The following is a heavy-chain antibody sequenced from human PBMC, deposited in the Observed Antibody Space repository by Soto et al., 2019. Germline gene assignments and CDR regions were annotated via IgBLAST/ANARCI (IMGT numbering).Heavy chain of an antibody. V-gene: IGHV1-18*04. CDR1: GYTFTSYG. CDR2: ISAYNGNT. D-gene: IGHD3-9*01. J-gene: IGHJ4*01. Sequence: GASVKVSCKASGYTFTSYGISWVRQAAGQGLEWMGWISAYNGNTNYAQKLQGRVTMTTDTSTSTAYMELRSLRSDDAAVYYCAGDKGYYDILTGYPRGNKGYFEYWGHGTLVSVS. CDR3: AGDKGYYDILTGYPRGNKGYFEY.